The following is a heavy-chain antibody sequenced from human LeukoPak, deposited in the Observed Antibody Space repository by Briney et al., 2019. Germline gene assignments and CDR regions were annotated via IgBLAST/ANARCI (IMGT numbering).Heavy chain of an antibody. V-gene: IGHV4-39*01. CDR3: ARSYCSSSCYAVGAFDI. D-gene: IGHD2-2*01. Sequence: SETLSLTCTVSGGSVSSGSYYWSWIRQPPGKGLEWMGSIHYSGSTYYNPSLKSRVIISVDMSKSQFSLKLSSVTAADTAVYYCARSYCSSSCYAVGAFDIWGQGTVVTVSS. CDR2: IHYSGST. J-gene: IGHJ3*02. CDR1: GGSVSSGSYY.